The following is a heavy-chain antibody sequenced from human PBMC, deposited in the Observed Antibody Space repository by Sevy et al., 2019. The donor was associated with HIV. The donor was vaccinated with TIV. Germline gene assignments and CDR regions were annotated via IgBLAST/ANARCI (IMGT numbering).Heavy chain of an antibody. CDR3: ARDLISGAYGGWFDP. CDR1: GFTFSSYS. D-gene: IGHD1-26*01. CDR2: ITSSSSYI. J-gene: IGHJ5*02. V-gene: IGHV3-21*01. Sequence: GGSLRLSCAASGFTFSSYSMNWVRQAPGKGLEWVSSITSSSSYIYYANSVKGRFTISRDNAKNSLYLQMNSLRAVDTAVYYCARDLISGAYGGWFDPWGQGTLVTVSS.